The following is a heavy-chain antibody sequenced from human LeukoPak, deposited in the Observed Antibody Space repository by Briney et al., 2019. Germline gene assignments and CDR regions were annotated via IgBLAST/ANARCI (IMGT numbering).Heavy chain of an antibody. V-gene: IGHV1-18*01. J-gene: IGHJ4*02. CDR2: ISAYNGNT. CDR3: ARDGPRSSSSWYGFDY. CDR1: GYTFTSYG. Sequence: ASVKVSFKASGYTFTSYGISWVRQAPGQGREWMGWISAYNGNTNYTQKLQGRVTITTDTSTSTAYMELRSLRSDDTAVYYCARDGPRSSSSWYGFDYWGQGTLVTVSS. D-gene: IGHD6-13*01.